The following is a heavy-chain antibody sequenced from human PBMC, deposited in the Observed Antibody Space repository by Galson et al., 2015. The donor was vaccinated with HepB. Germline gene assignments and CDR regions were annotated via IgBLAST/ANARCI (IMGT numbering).Heavy chain of an antibody. Sequence: SLRLSCAASGFTFSSYGMHWVRQAQGKGLEWVAVIWYDGSNKYYADSVKGRFTISRDNSKNTLYLQMNSLRAEDTAVYYCARDGNLGYCSGGSCYDDAFDIWGQGTMVTVSS. CDR3: ARDGNLGYCSGGSCYDDAFDI. V-gene: IGHV3-33*01. CDR1: GFTFSSYG. CDR2: IWYDGSNK. J-gene: IGHJ3*02. D-gene: IGHD2-15*01.